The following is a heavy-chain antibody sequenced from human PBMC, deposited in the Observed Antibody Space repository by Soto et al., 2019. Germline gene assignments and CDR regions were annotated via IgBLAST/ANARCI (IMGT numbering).Heavy chain of an antibody. CDR2: IYSGGST. CDR1: GFTVSSNY. V-gene: IGHV3-53*01. CDR3: AKQASRYFDWLSEDYYYYYGMDV. Sequence: PGGSLRLSCAASGFTVSSNYMSWVRQAPGKGLEWVSVIYSGGSTYYADSVKGRFTISRDNSKNTLYLQMNNLRAEDTAVYYCAKQASRYFDWLSEDYYYYYGMDVWGQGTTVTVSS. D-gene: IGHD3-9*01. J-gene: IGHJ6*02.